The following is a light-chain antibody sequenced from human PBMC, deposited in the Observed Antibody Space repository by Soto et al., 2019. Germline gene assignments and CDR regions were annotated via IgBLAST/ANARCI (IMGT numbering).Light chain of an antibody. Sequence: ILMTQSPSSLSAFVGDRVTITCRASQDIGNFLAWYQQKPGKVPKLLIYAASTLQSGVPSRFIGSGSGTDFTLTISSLQPEDVATYYGQKCKVAPFTFGGGTKVEIK. J-gene: IGKJ4*01. CDR3: QKCKVAPFT. CDR2: AAS. CDR1: QDIGNF. V-gene: IGKV1-27*01.